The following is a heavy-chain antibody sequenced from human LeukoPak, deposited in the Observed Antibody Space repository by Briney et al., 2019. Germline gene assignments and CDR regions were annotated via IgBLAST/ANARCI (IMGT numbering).Heavy chain of an antibody. V-gene: IGHV3-33*01. CDR3: ARDGLIGSGYDLPTFDY. Sequence: SGRSLRPSCAASGFTSSSYGMHWVRQAPGKGLEWVAVIWYDGSNKYYADSVKGRFTISRDNAKNSLYLQMNSLRAEDTAVYYCARDGLIGSGYDLPTFDYWGQGTLVTVSS. J-gene: IGHJ4*02. D-gene: IGHD5-12*01. CDR2: IWYDGSNK. CDR1: GFTSSSYG.